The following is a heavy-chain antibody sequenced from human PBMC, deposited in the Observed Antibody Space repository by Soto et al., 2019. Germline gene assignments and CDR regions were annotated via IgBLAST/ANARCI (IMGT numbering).Heavy chain of an antibody. D-gene: IGHD6-6*01. CDR3: AKDRTSIAARAGYFDY. J-gene: IGHJ4*02. CDR1: GFTFSSYG. Sequence: QVQLVESGGGVVQPGRSLRLSCAASGFTFSSYGMHWVRQAPGKGLEWVAVISYDGSNKYYADSVKGRFTISRDNSKTTLYLQMNSLRAEDTAVYYCAKDRTSIAARAGYFDYWGQGTLVTVSS. CDR2: ISYDGSNK. V-gene: IGHV3-30*18.